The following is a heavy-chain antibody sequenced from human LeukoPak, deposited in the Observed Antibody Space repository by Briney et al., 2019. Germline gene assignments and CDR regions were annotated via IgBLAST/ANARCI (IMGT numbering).Heavy chain of an antibody. CDR2: IDPNSGGT. CDR3: ARGYVWGSYRLGY. Sequence: GASVKVSCKASGYTFTGYYMHRVRQAPGQGLEWMGWIDPNSGGTDYAQKFQGRVTMTRDTSISTAYMELSRLRSDDTAVYYCARGYVWGSYRLGYWGQGTLVTVSS. J-gene: IGHJ4*02. D-gene: IGHD3-16*02. CDR1: GYTFTGYY. V-gene: IGHV1-2*02.